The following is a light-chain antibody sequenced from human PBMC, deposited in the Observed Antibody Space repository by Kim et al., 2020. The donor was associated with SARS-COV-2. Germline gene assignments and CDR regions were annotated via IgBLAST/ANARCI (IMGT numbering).Light chain of an antibody. CDR3: KTYRST. CDR2: GAS. J-gene: IGKJ1*01. V-gene: IGKV3-20*01. CDR1: QSVSSY. Sequence: EIVLTQSPGTLSVSPGERATLSCRASQSVSSYLAWYQQKPGQAPRLLIYGASSRATGIPDRFSGSGSGTDFTLTINSLEPEDFAVYYCKTYRSTFGQGTKVGIK.